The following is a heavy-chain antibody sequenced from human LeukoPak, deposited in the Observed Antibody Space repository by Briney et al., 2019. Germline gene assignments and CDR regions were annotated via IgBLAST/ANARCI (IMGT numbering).Heavy chain of an antibody. V-gene: IGHV3-21*01. CDR1: GFTFSSYS. J-gene: IGHJ4*02. CDR3: ARGPGRTTYYYDSSGYPFDY. CDR2: ISSSSSYI. Sequence: GGSLRLSCAASGFTFSSYSMNWVRQAPGKGLEWVSSISSSSSYIYYADSVKGRFTTSRDNAKNSLYLQMNSLRAEDTAVYYCARGPGRTTYYYDSSGYPFDYWGQGTLVTVSS. D-gene: IGHD3-22*01.